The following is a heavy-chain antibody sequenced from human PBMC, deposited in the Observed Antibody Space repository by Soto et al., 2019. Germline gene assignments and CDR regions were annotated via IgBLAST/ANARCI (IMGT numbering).Heavy chain of an antibody. CDR3: ASSSSTTYYYGMDV. Sequence: SETLSLTCTVSGGSVSSGSYYWSWIRQPPGKGLEWIGYIYYSGSTNHNPSLKSRVTISVDTSKNQFSLKLSSVTAADTAVYYCASSSSTTYYYGMDVWGQGTTVTVSS. D-gene: IGHD6-6*01. J-gene: IGHJ6*02. V-gene: IGHV4-61*01. CDR1: GGSVSSGSYY. CDR2: IYYSGST.